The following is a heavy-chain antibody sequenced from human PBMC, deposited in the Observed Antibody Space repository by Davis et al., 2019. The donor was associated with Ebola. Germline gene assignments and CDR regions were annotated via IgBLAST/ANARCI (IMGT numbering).Heavy chain of an antibody. CDR3: TRSSSGGLRGIDY. J-gene: IGHJ4*02. V-gene: IGHV3-21*04. D-gene: IGHD6-13*01. CDR1: RFTFSDYN. CDR2: ISSSSKYI. Sequence: PGGSLRLSCTASRFTFSDYNMNWVRQAPGKGLEWVSSISSSSKYIYYADSVKGRFTISRDDAKNSLFLQMDSLRGDDTAVYYCTRSSSGGLRGIDYWGQGTLVPVSS.